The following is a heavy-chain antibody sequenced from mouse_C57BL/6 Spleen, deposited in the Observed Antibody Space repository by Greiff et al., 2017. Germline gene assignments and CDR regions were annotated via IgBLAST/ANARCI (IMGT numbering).Heavy chain of an antibody. CDR1: GYAFSSSW. V-gene: IGHV1-82*01. J-gene: IGHJ2*01. CDR2: IYPGDGDT. Sequence: QVQLQQSGPELVKPGASVKISCKASGYAFSSSWMNWVKQRPGKGLEWIGRIYPGDGDTNYNGKFKGKATLTADKSSSTAYMQLSSLTSEDSAVYFCARDRRGFTTVVKTPFDYWGQGTTRTVSS. D-gene: IGHD1-1*01. CDR3: ARDRRGFTTVVKTPFDY.